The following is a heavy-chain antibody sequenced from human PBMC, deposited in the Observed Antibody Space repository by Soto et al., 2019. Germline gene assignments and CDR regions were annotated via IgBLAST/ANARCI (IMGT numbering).Heavy chain of an antibody. J-gene: IGHJ4*02. CDR1: GDSVSSNSAA. Sequence: KQSQTLSLTCAISGDSVSSNSAAWHWIRQSPSRGLEWLGRTYYRSKWYNDYAVSVKSRITINPDTSKNQFSLQLNSVTPEDTAVYYCARELHHSGYDTDYFDYWGQGTLVTVSS. D-gene: IGHD5-12*01. CDR3: ARELHHSGYDTDYFDY. V-gene: IGHV6-1*01. CDR2: TYYRSKWYN.